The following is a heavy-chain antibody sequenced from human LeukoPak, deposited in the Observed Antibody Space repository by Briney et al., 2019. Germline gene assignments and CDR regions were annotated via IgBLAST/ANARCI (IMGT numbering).Heavy chain of an antibody. V-gene: IGHV1-8*03. D-gene: IGHD3-3*01. CDR2: MNPNSGNT. CDR1: GYTFTSYD. CDR3: ARPYDFWSGYAFDI. Sequence: ASVKVSCKASGYTFTSYDINWVRQATGQGLEWMGWMNPNSGNTGYAQKFQGRVTITRNTSISTAYMELISLKSEDTAVYYCARPYDFWSGYAFDIWGQGTMVTVSS. J-gene: IGHJ3*02.